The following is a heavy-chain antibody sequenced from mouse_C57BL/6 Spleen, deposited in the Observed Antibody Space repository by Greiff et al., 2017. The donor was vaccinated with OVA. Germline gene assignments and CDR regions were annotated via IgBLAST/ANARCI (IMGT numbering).Heavy chain of an antibody. CDR2: IRLKSDNYAT. D-gene: IGHD4-1*02. CDR1: GFTFSNYW. CDR3: TATGPLFDY. V-gene: IGHV6-3*01. J-gene: IGHJ2*01. Sequence: EVKLMESGGGLVQPGGSMKLSCVASGFTFSNYWMNWVRQSPEKGLEWVAQIRLKSDNYATHYAESVQGRFTISRDDSKRSVYLQINNLRAEDTGIYYCTATGPLFDYWGQGTTLTVSS.